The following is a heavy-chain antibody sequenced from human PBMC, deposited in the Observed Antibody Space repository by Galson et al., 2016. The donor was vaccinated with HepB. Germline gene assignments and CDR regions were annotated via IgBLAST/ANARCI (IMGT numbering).Heavy chain of an antibody. Sequence: SLRLSCAASGFSFSGYSMNWVRQAPGKGLEWISYISMSTTVMYYADSVKGRFTISRDNAKNSLYLQMNGLRDDDTAVYYCARDGRAFHYGMDVWGQGTTVTVSS. V-gene: IGHV3-48*02. CDR2: ISMSTTVM. J-gene: IGHJ6*02. CDR1: GFSFSGYS. CDR3: ARDGRAFHYGMDV. D-gene: IGHD3-10*01.